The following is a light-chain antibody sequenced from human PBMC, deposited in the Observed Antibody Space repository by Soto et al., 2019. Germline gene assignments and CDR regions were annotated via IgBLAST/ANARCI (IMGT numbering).Light chain of an antibody. CDR2: AAS. V-gene: IGKV1-39*01. CDR1: QSISSW. J-gene: IGKJ5*01. CDR3: QQSYSTPFL. Sequence: DIQMTQSPSTLSASVGDRVTITCRASQSISSWLAWYQRKPGKAPKLLIYAASSLQSGVPSRFSGSGSGTDFTLTISSLQPEDFATYYCQQSYSTPFLFGQGTRLEIK.